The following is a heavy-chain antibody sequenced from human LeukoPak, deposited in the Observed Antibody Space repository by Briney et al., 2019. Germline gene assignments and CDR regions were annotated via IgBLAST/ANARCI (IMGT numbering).Heavy chain of an antibody. J-gene: IGHJ4*02. CDR3: AGGYSYVDY. Sequence: PSETLSLTCAVYGGSFSGYYWSWIRQPPGKGLGWIGEINHSGSTNYNPSLKSRVTISVDTSKNQFSLKLSSVTAADTAVYYCAGGYSYVDYWGQGTLVTVSS. CDR1: GGSFSGYY. CDR2: INHSGST. V-gene: IGHV4-34*01. D-gene: IGHD5-18*01.